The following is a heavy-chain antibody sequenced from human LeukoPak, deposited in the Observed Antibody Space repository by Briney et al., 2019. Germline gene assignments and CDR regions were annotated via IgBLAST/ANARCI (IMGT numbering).Heavy chain of an antibody. CDR1: GFTFSSYA. Sequence: GGSLRLSCAAPGFTFSSYAMSWVRQASGKGLEWVSAISGSGGSTYYADSVKGRFTISRDNSKNTLYLQMNSLRAEDTAVYYCANVVGSAAAGNRWFDPWGQGTLVTVSS. V-gene: IGHV3-23*01. D-gene: IGHD6-13*01. CDR3: ANVVGSAAAGNRWFDP. J-gene: IGHJ5*02. CDR2: ISGSGGST.